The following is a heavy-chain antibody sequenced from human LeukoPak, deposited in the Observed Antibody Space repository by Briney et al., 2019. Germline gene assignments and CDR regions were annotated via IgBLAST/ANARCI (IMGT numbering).Heavy chain of an antibody. J-gene: IGHJ3*02. CDR1: GFTFNSYP. V-gene: IGHV3-64D*06. D-gene: IGHD4/OR15-4a*01. CDR2: ISRNGGST. CDR3: VKESGFMVAPNSAFDI. Sequence: VGSLRLSCSAPGFTFNSYPVHWVRPAPGKGLEYVSGISRNGGSTYYADSVKGRFTISRDNSKNTLYLQMSSLRAEDTAVYYCVKESGFMVAPNSAFDIWGQGTMVTVSS.